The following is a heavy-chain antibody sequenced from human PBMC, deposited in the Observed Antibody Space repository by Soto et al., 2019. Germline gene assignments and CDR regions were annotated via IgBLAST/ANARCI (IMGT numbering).Heavy chain of an antibody. D-gene: IGHD6-19*01. CDR1: GFTFSSYA. CDR3: AKVGGQWLVLTSFDY. CDR2: ISGSGGST. V-gene: IGHV3-23*01. Sequence: EVQLLESGGGLVQPGGSLRLSCAASGFTFSSYAMSWVRQAPGKGLEWVSAISGSGGSTYYADSVKGRFTISRDNSKNTLYLQINSLRAEDTAVYYCAKVGGQWLVLTSFDYWGQGTLVTVSS. J-gene: IGHJ4*02.